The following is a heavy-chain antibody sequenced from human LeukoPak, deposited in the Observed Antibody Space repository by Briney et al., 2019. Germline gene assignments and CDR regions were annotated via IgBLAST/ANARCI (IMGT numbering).Heavy chain of an antibody. CDR1: GYSFTSHD. Sequence: ASVKVSCKASGYSFTSHDVTWVRQATGQGLEWMGWTNTHSGNTGCGQKFQGRVTMTRDTSTSTAYMELSSLRSGDTAVYYCARGPHYNNYGSTGWHFYGMDVWGQGTTVTVSS. CDR2: TNTHSGNT. J-gene: IGHJ6*02. D-gene: IGHD4-11*01. CDR3: ARGPHYNNYGSTGWHFYGMDV. V-gene: IGHV1-8*01.